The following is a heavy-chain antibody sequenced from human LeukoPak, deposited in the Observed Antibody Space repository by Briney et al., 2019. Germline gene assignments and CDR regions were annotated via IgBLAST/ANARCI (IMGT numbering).Heavy chain of an antibody. CDR1: GYTFTGYY. CDR3: ARSGLYSSSWYEGEYNWFDP. Sequence: ASVKVSCKAPGYTFTGYYMHWVRQAPGQGLEWMGWINPNGGGTNYAQKFQGRVTMTRDTSISTAYMELSRLRSDDTAVYYCARSGLYSSSWYEGEYNWFDPWGQGTLVTVSS. V-gene: IGHV1-2*02. J-gene: IGHJ5*02. D-gene: IGHD6-13*01. CDR2: INPNGGGT.